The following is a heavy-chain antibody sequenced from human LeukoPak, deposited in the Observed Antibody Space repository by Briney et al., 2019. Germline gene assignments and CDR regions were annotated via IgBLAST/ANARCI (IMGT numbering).Heavy chain of an antibody. D-gene: IGHD3-16*01. CDR1: CVSISSYY. V-gene: IGHV4-59*08. CDR2: IYYNGGT. Sequence: PAEPLSLTRTVSCVSISSYYGNWTRQPPGKGLEWIGYIYYNGGTNYNPSLNSRVTISVDTSKNQFSLKLRSVTAADTAVYYCARRVMAENGISERNWFGPWGQGTLVTVSS. J-gene: IGHJ5*02. CDR3: ARRVMAENGISERNWFGP.